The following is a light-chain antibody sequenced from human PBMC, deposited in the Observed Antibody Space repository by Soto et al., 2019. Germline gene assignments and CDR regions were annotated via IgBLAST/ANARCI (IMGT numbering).Light chain of an antibody. J-gene: IGLJ1*01. CDR2: EVS. V-gene: IGLV2-14*01. Sequence: QSVLTQPASVSGSPGQSITISCTGASSDVGSYNYVSWYQQHPGKAPKLMICEVSNRPSGVSHRFSGSKSGNTASLTISGLQAEDEADYYFNSYTSSSTYVFGTETKVSVL. CDR1: SSDVGSYNY. CDR3: NSYTSSSTYV.